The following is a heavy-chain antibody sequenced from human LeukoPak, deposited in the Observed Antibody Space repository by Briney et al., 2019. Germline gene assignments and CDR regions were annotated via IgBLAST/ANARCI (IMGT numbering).Heavy chain of an antibody. V-gene: IGHV1-69*13. CDR2: IIPIFGTA. J-gene: IGHJ4*02. CDR3: ALSDYDILT. D-gene: IGHD3-9*01. CDR1: GGTFISYA. Sequence: GASVKVSCKASGGTFISYAISWMRQAPGQGLEWMGGIIPIFGTANYAQKFQGRVTITADESTSTAYMELSSLRSEDTAVYYCALSDYDILTWGQGTLVTVSS.